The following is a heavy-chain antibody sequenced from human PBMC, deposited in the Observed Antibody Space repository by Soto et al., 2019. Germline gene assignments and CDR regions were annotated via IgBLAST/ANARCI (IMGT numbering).Heavy chain of an antibody. CDR2: IGTAGDP. J-gene: IGHJ6*02. D-gene: IGHD1-1*01. CDR3: ARSRSETLATTGGYGMDV. CDR1: GLTLSSYD. V-gene: IGHV3-13*05. Sequence: GALRVSFAASGLTLSSYDMLWVRQATGKGLEWVSAIGTAGDPYYPGSVKGRFTISRENAKNSLYLQMNSLRAGDTAVYYCARSRSETLATTGGYGMDVWGQGTTVTVSS.